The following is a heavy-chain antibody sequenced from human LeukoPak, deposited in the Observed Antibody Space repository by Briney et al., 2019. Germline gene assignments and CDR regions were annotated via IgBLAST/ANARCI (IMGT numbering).Heavy chain of an antibody. V-gene: IGHV3-9*01. D-gene: IGHD3-9*01. CDR2: ISWNSGSI. CDR3: VIWGDYDVLTGYYVPDY. Sequence: GRSLRLSCAASGFTFDDYAMHWVRQAPGKGLEWVSGISWNSGSIGYADSVKGRFTTSRDNSKNTVFLQMNSLRHEDTAIYYCVIWGDYDVLTGYYVPDYWGQGTLVTVAS. J-gene: IGHJ4*02. CDR1: GFTFDDYA.